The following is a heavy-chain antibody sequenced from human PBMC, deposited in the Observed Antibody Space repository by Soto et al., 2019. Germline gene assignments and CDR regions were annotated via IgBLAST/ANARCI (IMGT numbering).Heavy chain of an antibody. J-gene: IGHJ6*02. D-gene: IGHD3-22*01. CDR1: GYTFNSYG. V-gene: IGHV1-8*01. CDR2: MNPNSGNT. CDR3: ARGLILSYYYDRYYYYYGMDV. Sequence: ASVKVSCNAFGYTFNSYGINSVRQATGQGPVWMGWMNPNSGNTGYAQKFQGRVTMTRNTSISTAYMELSSLRSEDTAVYYCARGLILSYYYDRYYYYYGMDVWGQGTTVTVSS.